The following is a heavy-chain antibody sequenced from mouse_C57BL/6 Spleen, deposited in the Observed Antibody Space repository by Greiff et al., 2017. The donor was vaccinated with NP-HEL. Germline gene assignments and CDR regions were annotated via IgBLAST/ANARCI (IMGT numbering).Heavy chain of an antibody. D-gene: IGHD2-4*01. CDR3: ASGDDYDEAMDY. J-gene: IGHJ4*01. CDR1: GYSITSGYY. V-gene: IGHV3-6*01. Sequence: VQLQQSGPGLVKPSQSLSLTCSVTGYSITSGYYWNWIRQFPGNKLEWMGYISYDGSNNYNPSLKNRISITRDTSKNQFFLKLNSVTTEDTATYYCASGDDYDEAMDYWGQGTSVTVSS. CDR2: ISYDGSN.